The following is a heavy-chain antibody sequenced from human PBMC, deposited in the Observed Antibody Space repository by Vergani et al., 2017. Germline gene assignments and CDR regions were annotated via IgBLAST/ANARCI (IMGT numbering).Heavy chain of an antibody. CDR2: INPNSGGT. V-gene: IGHV1-2*02. D-gene: IGHD5-12*01. CDR3: ARGYSGYRHYYGMDV. J-gene: IGHJ6*02. Sequence: QVQLVQSGAEVKKPGASVKVSCKASGYTFTGYYMHWVRQAPGQGLEWMGWINPNSGGTNYAQKFQGRVTMTRDTPISTAYMELSSLSSDDTAVYYCARGYSGYRHYYGMDVWGQGTTVTVSS. CDR1: GYTFTGYY.